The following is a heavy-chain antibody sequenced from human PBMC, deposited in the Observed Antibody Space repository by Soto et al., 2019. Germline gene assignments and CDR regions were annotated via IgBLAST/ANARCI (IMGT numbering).Heavy chain of an antibody. J-gene: IGHJ3*02. CDR1: GFTFSSYA. Sequence: GGSLRLSCAASGFTFSSYAMSWVRQAPGKGLEWVSAISGSGGSTYYADSVKGRFTISGDNSKNTLYLQMNSLRAEDTAVYYCAKDRADIVVVVAATRDAFDIWGQGTMVTVSS. V-gene: IGHV3-23*01. CDR3: AKDRADIVVVVAATRDAFDI. D-gene: IGHD2-15*01. CDR2: ISGSGGST.